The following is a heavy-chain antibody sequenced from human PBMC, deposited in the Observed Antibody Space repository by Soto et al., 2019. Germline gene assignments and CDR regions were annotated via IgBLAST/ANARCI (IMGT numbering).Heavy chain of an antibody. J-gene: IGHJ6*03. CDR2: IITFVGKA. V-gene: IGHV1-69*02. D-gene: IGHD5-12*01. Sequence: QVQLVQSGPEVKKPGSSVKVSCKTSGGTLSSYSISWVRQAPGQGLEWVGRIITFVGKANVAQQFQGRVTITADRSTDTTDMELRRLTSDDTAVYYCASVPGGHDSGGNYMDVWGTGTTVTVSS. CDR3: ASVPGGHDSGGNYMDV. CDR1: GGTLSSYS.